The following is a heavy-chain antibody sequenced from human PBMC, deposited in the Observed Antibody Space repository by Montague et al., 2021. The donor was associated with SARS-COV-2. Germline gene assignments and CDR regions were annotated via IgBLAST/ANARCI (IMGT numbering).Heavy chain of an antibody. CDR2: ISGSGGST. CDR3: AEDRAWFGELSSPSH. Sequence: SLRLSCAASGFTFSSYAMSWVRQAPGKGLEWVSAISGSGGSTYYADSVKGRFTISRDNSKNTLYLQMNSLRAEDTAVYYCAEDRAWFGELSSPSHWGQGTLVTVSS. J-gene: IGHJ4*02. CDR1: GFTFSSYA. V-gene: IGHV3-23*01. D-gene: IGHD3-10*01.